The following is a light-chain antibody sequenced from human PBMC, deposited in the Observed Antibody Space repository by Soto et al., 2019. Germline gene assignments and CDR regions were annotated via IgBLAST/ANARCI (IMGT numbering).Light chain of an antibody. J-gene: IGLJ1*01. V-gene: IGLV2-14*01. Sequence: QSALTQPASVSGSPGQSITISCTGTSSDVGGYNYVSWYQQQAGKAPKLIIHEVSNRPSGVSNRFSGSKSGNTASLTISGLQAEDEADYYCSSYTSSSTQVFGTGTKLTVL. CDR3: SSYTSSSTQV. CDR2: EVS. CDR1: SSDVGGYNY.